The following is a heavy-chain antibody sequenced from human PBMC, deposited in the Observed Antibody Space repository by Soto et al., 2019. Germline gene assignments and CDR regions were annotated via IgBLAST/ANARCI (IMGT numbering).Heavy chain of an antibody. V-gene: IGHV4-61*01. CDR2: IYYSGST. Sequence: QVQLQESGPGLVKPSETLSLTCTVSGGSVSSGSYYWSWIRQPPWKGLEWIGYIYYSGSTNYNPSLKSRVTISVDTSKNQFSLKLSSVTAADTAVYYCARSDIDAFDIWGQGTMVTVSS. CDR3: ARSDIDAFDI. J-gene: IGHJ3*02. CDR1: GGSVSSGSYY. D-gene: IGHD2-21*02.